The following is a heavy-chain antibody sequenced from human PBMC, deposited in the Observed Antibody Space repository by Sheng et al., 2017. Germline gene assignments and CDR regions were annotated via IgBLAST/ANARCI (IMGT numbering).Heavy chain of an antibody. CDR1: GFTFSSYA. Sequence: EVQLVESGGGLVQPGGSLRLSCAASGFTFSSYAMSWVRQAPGKGLEWVSAISGSGGSTYYADSVKGRFTISRDNSKNTLYLQMNSLRAEDTAVYYCAKAGGYCSSTSCHNWFDPWGQGTLVTVSS. D-gene: IGHD2-2*01. J-gene: IGHJ5*02. V-gene: IGHV3-23*04. CDR3: AKAGGYCSSTSCHNWFDP. CDR2: ISGSGGST.